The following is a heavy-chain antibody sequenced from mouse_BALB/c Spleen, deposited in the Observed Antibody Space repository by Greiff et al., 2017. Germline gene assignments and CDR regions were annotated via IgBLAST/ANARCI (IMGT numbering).Heavy chain of an antibody. J-gene: IGHJ2*01. Sequence: VQRVESGPGLVAPSQSLSITCTVSGFSLTSYGVHWVRQPPGKGLEWLGVIWAGGSTNYNSALMSRLSISKDNSKSQVFLKMNSLQTDDTAMYYCARDGARAYYFDYWGQGTTLTVSS. CDR3: ARDGARAYYFDY. V-gene: IGHV2-9*02. CDR2: IWAGGST. CDR1: GFSLTSYG. D-gene: IGHD3-1*01.